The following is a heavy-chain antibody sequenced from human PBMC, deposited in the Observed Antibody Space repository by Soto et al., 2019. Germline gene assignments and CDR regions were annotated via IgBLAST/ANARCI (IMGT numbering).Heavy chain of an antibody. Sequence: GGSLRLSCAASGFTFSSYDMHWVRQATGKGLEWVSAIGTAGDTYYPGSVKGRFTISRENAKNSLYLQMNSLRAEDTAVYYCARGLLDGGSLYDSSAPNTRRRKKPDYYYYGMDVWGQGTTVTVSS. J-gene: IGHJ6*02. CDR3: ARGLLDGGSLYDSSAPNTRRRKKPDYYYYGMDV. V-gene: IGHV3-13*01. CDR2: IGTAGDT. CDR1: GFTFSSYD. D-gene: IGHD3-22*01.